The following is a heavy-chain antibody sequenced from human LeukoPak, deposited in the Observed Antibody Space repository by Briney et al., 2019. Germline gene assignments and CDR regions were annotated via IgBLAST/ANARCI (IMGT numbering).Heavy chain of an antibody. J-gene: IGHJ5*02. V-gene: IGHV1-2*02. D-gene: IGHD4-17*01. CDR2: INPTSGGT. CDR1: GYTFTGYR. CDR3: ARGGSQADYGYPNWFAP. Sequence: SVRVSCRASGYTFTGYRMHWVRQAPGQGLEWMGWINPTSGGTNYAQKFHDRVTMSRDTSISTAYMELSSLTSDDTAVYYCARGGSQADYGYPNWFAPWGQGTLVTVSS.